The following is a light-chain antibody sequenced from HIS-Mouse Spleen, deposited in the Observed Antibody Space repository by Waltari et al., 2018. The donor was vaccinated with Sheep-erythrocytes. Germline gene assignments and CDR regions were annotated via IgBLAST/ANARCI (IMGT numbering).Light chain of an antibody. CDR3: QQRSNWPPIT. CDR2: DAS. V-gene: IGKV3-11*01. J-gene: IGKJ5*01. CDR1: QSVSSY. Sequence: EIVLTQSPATLSLSPGERATLSCRASQSVSSYLAWYQQKPGKAPRLLIYDASNRATGIPARFSGSGSGTDFTLTISSLEPEDFAVYYCQQRSNWPPITFGQGT.